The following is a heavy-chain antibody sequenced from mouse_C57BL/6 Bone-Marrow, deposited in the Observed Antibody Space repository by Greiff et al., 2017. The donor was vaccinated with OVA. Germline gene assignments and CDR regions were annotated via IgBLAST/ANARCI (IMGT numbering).Heavy chain of an antibody. Sequence: VQLKQPGAELVKPGASVKMSCKASGYTFTSYWITWVKQRLGQGLEWIGDIYPGSGRTNYNEKFKSKATLTVDTSSSTAYMQLSSLTSEDSAVYYCARSGITTVEGDFAMDYWGQGTSVTVSS. CDR2: IYPGSGRT. D-gene: IGHD1-1*01. V-gene: IGHV1-55*01. CDR3: ARSGITTVEGDFAMDY. J-gene: IGHJ4*01. CDR1: GYTFTSYW.